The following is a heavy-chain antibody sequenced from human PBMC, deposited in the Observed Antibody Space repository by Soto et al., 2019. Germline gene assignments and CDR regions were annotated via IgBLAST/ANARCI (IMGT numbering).Heavy chain of an antibody. J-gene: IGHJ4*02. V-gene: IGHV4-59*01. Sequence: SETLSLTCTVSGASISSFYWSWIRQSPERGLEWIAYVYHTGATNYNPSLKSRVTISLDTSKGQFSLNLTSLTTADTAVYFCARGGNRYSNVASGVGGFDFWGQGTLVTVSS. D-gene: IGHD5-12*01. CDR2: VYHTGAT. CDR3: ARGGNRYSNVASGVGGFDF. CDR1: GASISSFY.